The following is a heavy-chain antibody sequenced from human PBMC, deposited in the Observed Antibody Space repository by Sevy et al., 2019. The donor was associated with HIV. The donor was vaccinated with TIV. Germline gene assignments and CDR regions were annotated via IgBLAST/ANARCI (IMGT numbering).Heavy chain of an antibody. J-gene: IGHJ4*02. V-gene: IGHV4-59*01. Sequence: SETLSLTCSVSGGSISSYFWTWIRQPPGKGLEWIGHIYYTGSANYNPSPKSRVTISIDKSKSQFSLNLSSVTAADTAVYYCARDDASNPGVLDYWGQGALVTVSS. CDR1: GGSISSYF. D-gene: IGHD3-10*01. CDR2: IYYTGSA. CDR3: ARDDASNPGVLDY.